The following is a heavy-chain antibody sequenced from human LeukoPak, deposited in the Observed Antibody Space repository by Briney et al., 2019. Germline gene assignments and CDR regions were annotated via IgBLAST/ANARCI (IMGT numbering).Heavy chain of an antibody. J-gene: IGHJ3*02. CDR3: AREQGYCSSTSCYVGAFDI. V-gene: IGHV3-74*01. CDR1: GFTFSSYW. D-gene: IGHD2-2*01. CDR2: INSDGSST. Sequence: GGSLRLSCAASGFTFSSYWMHWVRQAPGKGLVWVSRINSDGSSTSYADSVKGRLTISRDNAKNTLYLQMNSLRAEDTAVYYCAREQGYCSSTSCYVGAFDIWGQGTMVTVSS.